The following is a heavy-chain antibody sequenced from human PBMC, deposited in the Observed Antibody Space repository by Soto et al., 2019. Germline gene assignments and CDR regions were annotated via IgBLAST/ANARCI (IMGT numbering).Heavy chain of an antibody. V-gene: IGHV4-31*03. J-gene: IGHJ6*02. CDR3: ARELISSSSSPFTDTRTYGMDV. CDR1: GGSISSGGYY. CDR2: IYYSGST. D-gene: IGHD6-6*01. Sequence: QVQLQESGPGLVKPSQTLSLTCTVSGGSISSGGYYWSWIRQHPGKGLEWIGYIYYSGSTYYNPSLKRRVTISVATSKNQFSLKLSSVTAADTAVYYCARELISSSSSPFTDTRTYGMDVWGQGTTVTVSS.